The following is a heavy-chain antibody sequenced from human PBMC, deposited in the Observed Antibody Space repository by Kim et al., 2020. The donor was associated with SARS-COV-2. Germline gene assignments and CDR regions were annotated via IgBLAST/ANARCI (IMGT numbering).Heavy chain of an antibody. V-gene: IGHV4-39*01. J-gene: IGHJ6*04. CDR3: ARICSSSYYLDV. Sequence: YYSPSVESRITLSAAASKNQFSLRLSSVTAADTAVYCCARICSSSYYLDVWGKGTSVTVSS. D-gene: IGHD2-15*01.